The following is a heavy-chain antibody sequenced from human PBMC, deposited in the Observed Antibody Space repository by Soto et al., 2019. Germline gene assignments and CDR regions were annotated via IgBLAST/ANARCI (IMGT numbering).Heavy chain of an antibody. J-gene: IGHJ6*02. V-gene: IGHV3-30*18. CDR2: ISYDGSNK. CDR1: GFTFSSYG. D-gene: IGHD2-2*01. CDR3: AKDITDIVVVPAAIFGDYYYYGMDV. Sequence: GGSLRLSCAASGFTFSSYGMHWVRQAPGKGLEWVAVISYDGSNKYYADSVKGRFTISRDNSKNTLYLQMNSLRAEDTAVYYCAKDITDIVVVPAAIFGDYYYYGMDVWGQGTTVTVSS.